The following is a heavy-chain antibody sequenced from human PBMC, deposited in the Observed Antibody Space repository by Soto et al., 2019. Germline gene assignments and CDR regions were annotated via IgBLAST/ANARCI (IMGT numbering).Heavy chain of an antibody. Sequence: EVQLVESGGGLVQPGGSLRLSCAASGFTFSSYWMHWVRQAPGKGLVWVSRINSDGSSISYADSVKGRFTISRDNAKNTLYLQMNSLRAEDTAVYYCATAYGDYEGVGFDYWGQGTLVTVSS. D-gene: IGHD4-17*01. V-gene: IGHV3-74*01. J-gene: IGHJ4*02. CDR2: INSDGSSI. CDR1: GFTFSSYW. CDR3: ATAYGDYEGVGFDY.